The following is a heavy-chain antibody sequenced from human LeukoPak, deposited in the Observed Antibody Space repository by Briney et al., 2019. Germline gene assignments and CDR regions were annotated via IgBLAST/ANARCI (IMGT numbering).Heavy chain of an antibody. CDR1: GFTFSNFG. CDR3: AKGSPRFYDILDY. J-gene: IGHJ4*02. D-gene: IGHD3-9*01. Sequence: GGSLRLSCAASGFTFSNFGMHWARQAPGKGLEWVAVVSYDGSNKYYADSVKGRFSISRDNSKSTVYLQMNSLRAEDTAVYYCAKGSPRFYDILDYWGQGTLITVSS. CDR2: VSYDGSNK. V-gene: IGHV3-30*18.